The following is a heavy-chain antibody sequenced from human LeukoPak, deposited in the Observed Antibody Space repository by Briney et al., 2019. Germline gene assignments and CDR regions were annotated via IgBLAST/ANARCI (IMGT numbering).Heavy chain of an antibody. V-gene: IGHV3-7*01. D-gene: IGHD2-15*01. CDR3: ARGGGNFDS. CDR2: IKQDGSDK. CDR1: GFTFSGSW. Sequence: GGSLRLSCTASGFTFSGSWMSWIRQAPGKGLEWVANIKQDGSDKYYVDSVKGRFIISRDNAKNSLYLQMNSLRAEDTAVYYCARGGGNFDSWGQGTLVTVSS. J-gene: IGHJ4*02.